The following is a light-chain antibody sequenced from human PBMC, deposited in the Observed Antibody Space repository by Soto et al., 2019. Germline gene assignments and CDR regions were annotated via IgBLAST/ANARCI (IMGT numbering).Light chain of an antibody. V-gene: IGKV1-12*01. CDR3: QQANSFPLT. CDR2: AAS. CDR1: QGSSSW. J-gene: IGKJ4*01. Sequence: DIQMTQSPASVSASVGDRDTITCRAGQGSSSWLDWYQQKPGKPPKLLIYAASSLQSGVPLRFSGSGSGTAFTLPISSLQPEDFATYYSQQANSFPLTFGGGTKVEIK.